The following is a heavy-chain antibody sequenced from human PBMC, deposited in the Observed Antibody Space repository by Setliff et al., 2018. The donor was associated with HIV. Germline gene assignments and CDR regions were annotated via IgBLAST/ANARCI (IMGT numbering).Heavy chain of an antibody. J-gene: IGHJ4*02. Sequence: TLSLTCTVSGGSVSSGSYYWSWIRQPPGKGLEWIGYIYYSGSTKHNPSLKSRVTISLDTSKNQFSLKLTSVTAGDTAVYYCARYSPRGYTLTGPYWGQGTLVTVSS. CDR3: ARYSPRGYTLTGPY. D-gene: IGHD6-25*01. CDR2: IYYSGST. CDR1: GGSVSSGSYY. V-gene: IGHV4-61*01.